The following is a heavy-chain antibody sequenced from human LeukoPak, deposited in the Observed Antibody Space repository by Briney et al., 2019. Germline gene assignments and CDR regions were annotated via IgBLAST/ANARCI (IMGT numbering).Heavy chain of an antibody. V-gene: IGHV1-18*01. D-gene: IGHD3-3*01. CDR1: GYTFSSCA. J-gene: IGHJ4*02. CDR2: ISAYNGNT. CDR3: ARVGAYYDFWSGYYSTPFDY. Sequence: ASVKVSCKASGYTFSSCAINWVRQAPGQGLEWMGWISAYNGNTNYAQKLQGRVTMTTDTSTSTAYMELRSLRSDDTAVYYCARVGAYYDFWSGYYSTPFDYWGQGTLVTVSS.